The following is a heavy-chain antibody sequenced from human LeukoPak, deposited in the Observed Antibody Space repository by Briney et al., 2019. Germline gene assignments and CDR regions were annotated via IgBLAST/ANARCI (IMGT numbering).Heavy chain of an antibody. CDR2: ISAYNGNT. J-gene: IGHJ4*02. CDR3: ARGGLYSAYDPATY. D-gene: IGHD5-12*01. V-gene: IGHV1-18*01. Sequence: EASVKVSCKASGYTFTSYGIRWVRQAPGQGLEWMGWISAYNGNTKYAESLQGRVTMSTDTSTSTAYMELRSLRSDDTAVYYCARGGLYSAYDPATYWGQGTLVTVSS. CDR1: GYTFTSYG.